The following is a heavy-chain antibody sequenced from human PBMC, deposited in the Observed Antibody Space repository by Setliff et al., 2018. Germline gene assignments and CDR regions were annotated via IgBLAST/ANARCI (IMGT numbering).Heavy chain of an antibody. Sequence: RASVKVSCKASGYTFINFGISWVRQAPGQGLEWVGWISPYTGNTYYAPRLQDRVTLTADTSTNTAYMELRSLISDDTAVYYCSRLVRFRTRIVCQRLSGDDYWGQGTLVTVSS. CDR2: ISPYTGNT. J-gene: IGHJ4*02. CDR3: SRLVRFRTRIVCQRLSGDDY. V-gene: IGHV1-18*01. CDR1: GYTFINFG. D-gene: IGHD3-10*01.